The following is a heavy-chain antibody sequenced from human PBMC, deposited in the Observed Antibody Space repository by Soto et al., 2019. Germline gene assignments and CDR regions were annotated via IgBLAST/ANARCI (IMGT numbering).Heavy chain of an antibody. D-gene: IGHD6-6*01. Sequence: PSETLSLTCAVYCGSFSGYYWSWIRQPPGKGLEWIGEINHSGSTNYNPSLKSRVTISVDTSKNQFSLKLSSVTAADTAVYYCARGLGLVLYYYYGMDVWGQGTTVTVSS. CDR3: ARGLGLVLYYYYGMDV. V-gene: IGHV4-34*01. CDR2: INHSGST. J-gene: IGHJ6*02. CDR1: CGSFSGYY.